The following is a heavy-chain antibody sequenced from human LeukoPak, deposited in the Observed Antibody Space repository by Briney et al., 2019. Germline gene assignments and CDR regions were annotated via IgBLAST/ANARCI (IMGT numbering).Heavy chain of an antibody. J-gene: IGHJ4*02. D-gene: IGHD3-22*01. V-gene: IGHV1-46*01. CDR1: GFAFSGYY. CDR2: INLNDATI. Sequence: GASVKVSCTASGFAFSGYYIHWVRQAPGQGLEWMGLINLNDATIDYAQKFRGRITMTRDTSTSTVYMELTSLRSEDTAVYYCARDPAASSGFLTLLFDYWGQGTLVTVSS. CDR3: ARDPAASSGFLTLLFDY.